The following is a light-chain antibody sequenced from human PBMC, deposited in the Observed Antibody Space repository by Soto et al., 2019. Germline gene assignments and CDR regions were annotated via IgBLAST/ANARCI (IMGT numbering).Light chain of an antibody. V-gene: IGKV1-12*01. CDR2: DAS. CDR1: QDIYRL. Sequence: DIQMTQSPSSVSASIGGRVTITYRASQDIYRLLAWYQQKPGKAPKLLIHDASNLQSGVPSRFSGSGSGTDFTLTISSLQPEDSATYYCLQAGAFPLTLGQGTNVEIK. J-gene: IGKJ1*01. CDR3: LQAGAFPLT.